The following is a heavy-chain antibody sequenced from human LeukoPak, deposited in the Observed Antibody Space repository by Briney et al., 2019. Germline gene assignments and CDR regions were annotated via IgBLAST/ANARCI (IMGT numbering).Heavy chain of an antibody. J-gene: IGHJ4*02. V-gene: IGHV4-39*01. Sequence: SETLSLTCTVSGGSISSSSYYWGWIRQPPGKGLEWIGSIYYSGSTYYNPSLKSRVTISVDTSKNQFSLKLTSVTAADTAVYYCARLKNRGSNFAYWGQGTLVTAS. D-gene: IGHD1-26*01. CDR3: ARLKNRGSNFAY. CDR2: IYYSGST. CDR1: GGSISSSSYY.